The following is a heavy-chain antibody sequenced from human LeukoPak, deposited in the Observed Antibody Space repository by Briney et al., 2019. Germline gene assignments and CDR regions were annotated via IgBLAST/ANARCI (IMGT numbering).Heavy chain of an antibody. CDR2: IYYSGSN. CDR1: GGSISSYY. CDR3: AGAVVITSAEYFQH. J-gene: IGHJ1*01. Sequence: SETLSLTCTVSGGSISSYYWSWIRQPPGKGLEWIGYIYYSGSNKYNPSRNSRVSISLDTSKNQFSLKLSSVTAADTAVYYCAGAVVITSAEYFQHWGQGTLVTVSS. D-gene: IGHD3-22*01. V-gene: IGHV4-59*01.